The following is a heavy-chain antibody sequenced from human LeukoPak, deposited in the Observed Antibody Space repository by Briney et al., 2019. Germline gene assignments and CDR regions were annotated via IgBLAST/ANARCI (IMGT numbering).Heavy chain of an antibody. J-gene: IGHJ4*02. CDR2: ISGSGGST. CDR3: AKESLSSIAARCFDY. Sequence: GGSLRLSCAASGFTFSSYAMSWVRQAPGKGLEWVSAISGSGGSTYYADSVKGRFTISRDNSKNTLYLQMNSLRAEDTAVFYCAKESLSSIAARCFDYWGQGTLVTVSS. CDR1: GFTFSSYA. D-gene: IGHD6-6*01. V-gene: IGHV3-23*01.